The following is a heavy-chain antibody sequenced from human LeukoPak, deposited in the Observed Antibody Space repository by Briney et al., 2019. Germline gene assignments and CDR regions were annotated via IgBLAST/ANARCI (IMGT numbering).Heavy chain of an antibody. J-gene: IGHJ4*02. CDR2: IYYSGST. D-gene: IGHD2-2*01. Sequence: PSETLSLTCTVSGGSISSSSYYWGWIRQPPGKGLEWIGSIYYSGSTYYNPSLKSRVTISVDTSKNQFSLKLSSVTAADTAVYYCARHADEYCSSTSCSGTDYWGQGTLVTVSS. V-gene: IGHV4-39*01. CDR1: GGSISSSSYY. CDR3: ARHADEYCSSTSCSGTDY.